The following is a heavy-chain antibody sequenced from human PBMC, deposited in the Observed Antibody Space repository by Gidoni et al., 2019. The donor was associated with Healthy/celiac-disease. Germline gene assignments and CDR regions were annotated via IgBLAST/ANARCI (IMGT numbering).Heavy chain of an antibody. D-gene: IGHD5-12*01. V-gene: IGHV3-21*01. J-gene: IGHJ4*02. Sequence: EVQLVESGGGLVKPGGSLRLSCAASGFTFSSYSMNWVRQAPGKGLEWVSSISSSSSYIYYADSVKGRFTISRDNAKNSLYLQMNSLRAEDTAVYYCARDPPRAWLNQYYFDYWGQGTLVTVSS. CDR1: GFTFSSYS. CDR3: ARDPPRAWLNQYYFDY. CDR2: ISSSSSYI.